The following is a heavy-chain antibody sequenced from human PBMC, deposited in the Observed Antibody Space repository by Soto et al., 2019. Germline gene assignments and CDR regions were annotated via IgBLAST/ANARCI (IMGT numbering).Heavy chain of an antibody. J-gene: IGHJ4*02. CDR1: GYTFTSYG. Sequence: QVHLVQSGAEVKKPGASVKVSCKASGYTFTSYGITWVRQAPGQGLEWMGWISAHNGNTDYAQKHQDRVIVTRDTSTSAAYMELRSLRSDEPAVYHCARGRYGDYWGQGARVTVSS. CDR2: ISAHNGNT. V-gene: IGHV1-18*01. D-gene: IGHD1-1*01. CDR3: ARGRYGDY.